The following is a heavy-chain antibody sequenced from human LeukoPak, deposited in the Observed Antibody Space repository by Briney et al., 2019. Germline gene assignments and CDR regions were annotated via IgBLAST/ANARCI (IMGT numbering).Heavy chain of an antibody. Sequence: LSETLSLTCTGSGGSISSYYLSWIRQPPGKGLEWIGYIYYSGSTNYNPSLKSRVTISVDTSKNQFALKLSSVTAADTAVYYCARVPGGWFGELLFDYWGQGTLVTVSS. V-gene: IGHV4-59*01. CDR1: GGSISSYY. J-gene: IGHJ4*02. CDR3: ARVPGGWFGELLFDY. D-gene: IGHD3-10*01. CDR2: IYYSGST.